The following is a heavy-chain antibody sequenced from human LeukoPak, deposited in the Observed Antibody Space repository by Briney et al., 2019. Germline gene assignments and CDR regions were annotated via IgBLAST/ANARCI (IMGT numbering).Heavy chain of an antibody. J-gene: IGHJ4*02. CDR2: IYSGGST. CDR3: ARDLSSCWYDY. V-gene: IGHV3-66*02. Sequence: GGFLRLSCAASGFTVSSNYMSWVRQAPGKGLEWVSVIYSGGSTYYADSVKGRFTISRDNSKNTLYLQMNSLRAEDTAVYYCARDLSSCWYDYWGQGTLVTVSS. D-gene: IGHD6-19*01. CDR1: GFTVSSNY.